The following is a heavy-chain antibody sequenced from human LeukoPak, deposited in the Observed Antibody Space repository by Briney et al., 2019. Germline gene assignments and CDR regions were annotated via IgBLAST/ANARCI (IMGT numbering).Heavy chain of an antibody. V-gene: IGHV1-69*05. J-gene: IGHJ3*02. CDR1: GGTFSSYA. D-gene: IGHD3-3*01. CDR3: AREPYCDFWSGYYTGAFDI. CDR2: IIPIFGTA. Sequence: GASVKVSCKASGGTFSSYAISWVRQAPGQGLEWMGRIIPIFGTANYAQKFQGRVTITTDESTSTAYMELSSLRSEDTAVYYCAREPYCDFWSGYYTGAFDIWGQGTMVTVSS.